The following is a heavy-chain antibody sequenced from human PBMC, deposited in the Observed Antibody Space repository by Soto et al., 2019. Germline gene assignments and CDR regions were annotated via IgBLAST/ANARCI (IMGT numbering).Heavy chain of an antibody. CDR1: GFTFSNYY. V-gene: IGHV3-11*06. D-gene: IGHD2-2*01. J-gene: IGHJ4*01. CDR3: ARVGLIAPTASPIDY. CDR2: VGDSGYI. Sequence: QVHLVGSGGGLVKPGGSLRLSCAASGFTFSNYYMAWIRQAPGKGLGWVSYVGDSGYINYAKSVKGRFTLSRDNAKSSLYQQMNSLRADDAAVYYCARVGLIAPTASPIDYWGQGTLVTGSS.